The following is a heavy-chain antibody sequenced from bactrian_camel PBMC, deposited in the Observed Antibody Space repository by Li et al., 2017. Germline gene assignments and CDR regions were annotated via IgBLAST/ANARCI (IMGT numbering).Heavy chain of an antibody. CDR1: GYTLSPYC. D-gene: IGHD5*01. CDR2: IDSDGST. Sequence: VQLVESGGGSVQDGGSLRLSCAISGYTLSPYCMAWFRQAPGKEREGVARIDSDGSTTYADSVKGRFTISKDYANYSLYLQMNDLRPEDTAIYYCVADLVGCAWRGEYLNYWGQGTQVTVS. CDR3: VADLVGCAWRGEYLNY. V-gene: IGHV3S53*01. J-gene: IGHJ4*01.